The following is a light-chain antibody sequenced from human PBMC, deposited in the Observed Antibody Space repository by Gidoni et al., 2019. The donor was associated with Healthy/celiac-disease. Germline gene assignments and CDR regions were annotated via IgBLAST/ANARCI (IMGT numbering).Light chain of an antibody. CDR3: QSADSSGTYHWV. Sequence: SYELTQPPSVSVSPGQTARITCSGDALPKQYAYWYQQKPGQAPVLVIYKDMERPSGIPERFSGSSSGKTVTLTISGVQAEDEADYYCQSADSSGTYHWVFGGGTKLTVL. V-gene: IGLV3-25*03. CDR1: ALPKQY. J-gene: IGLJ3*02. CDR2: KDM.